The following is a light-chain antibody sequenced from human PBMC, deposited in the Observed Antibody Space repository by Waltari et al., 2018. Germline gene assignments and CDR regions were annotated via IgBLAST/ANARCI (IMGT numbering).Light chain of an antibody. Sequence: IRMTQSPSSFSTSTGDRVTMTCRASQGINTYVAWYQQKPGKAPNLLIYAASTLQSGVPSRFSGSGSGTDFTLTISCLQSEDFATYYCQQYYNYPYTFGQGTKVEIK. CDR1: QGINTY. V-gene: IGKV1-8*01. CDR2: AAS. CDR3: QQYYNYPYT. J-gene: IGKJ2*01.